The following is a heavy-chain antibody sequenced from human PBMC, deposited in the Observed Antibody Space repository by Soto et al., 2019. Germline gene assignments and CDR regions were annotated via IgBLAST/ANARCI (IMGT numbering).Heavy chain of an antibody. CDR1: GGSISSGGYY. CDR2: IYYSGST. D-gene: IGHD3-22*01. CDR3: ATTSYYDSSGYSRPFDY. Sequence: LSLTCTVSGGSISSGGYYWSWIRQHPGKGLEWIGYIYYSGSTYYNPSLKSRVTISVDTSKNQFSLKLSSVTAADTAVYYCATTSYYDSSGYSRPFDYWGQGTLVTVSS. V-gene: IGHV4-31*03. J-gene: IGHJ4*02.